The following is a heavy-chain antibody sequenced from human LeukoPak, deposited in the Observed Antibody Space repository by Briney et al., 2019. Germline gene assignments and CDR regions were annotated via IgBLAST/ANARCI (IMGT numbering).Heavy chain of an antibody. CDR1: GGSISSYY. CDR3: ARDNGSGHDY. Sequence: SETLSLTCTVSGGSISSYYWSWIRQPPGKGLEWIGYIYYSGSTNYNPSLKSRVTISVDTSKNRFSLKLSSVTAADTAVYYCARDNGSGHDYWGQGTLVTVSS. D-gene: IGHD3-10*01. J-gene: IGHJ4*02. V-gene: IGHV4-59*01. CDR2: IYYSGST.